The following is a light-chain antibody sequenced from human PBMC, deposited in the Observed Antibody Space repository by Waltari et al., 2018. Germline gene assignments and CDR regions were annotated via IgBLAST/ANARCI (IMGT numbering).Light chain of an antibody. V-gene: IGLV2-11*01. J-gene: IGLJ3*02. Sequence: QSALTQPRSVSGSPGQSVTISCTGTSNDVGGYNYVSWYQQHPDKAPKLIIYDINKRPSGLPDGFAGSKSGNTASLTISGLQAEDEADYYCCSYVGSNTYWVFGGGTKLTVL. CDR1: SNDVGGYNY. CDR2: DIN. CDR3: CSYVGSNTYWV.